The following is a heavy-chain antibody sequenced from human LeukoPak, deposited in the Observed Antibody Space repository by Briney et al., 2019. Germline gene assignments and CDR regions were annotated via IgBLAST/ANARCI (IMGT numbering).Heavy chain of an antibody. Sequence: SETLSLTCTVSGASISSSTYYWGWIRQPPGKGLEWIGSIYYSGSTYYNPSLKSRVTISVDTSKNQFSLKLSSVTAADTAVYYCARVSRGTQYDILTKTSANYYYYMDVWGKGTTVTISS. CDR2: IYYSGST. D-gene: IGHD3-9*01. V-gene: IGHV4-39*07. CDR1: GASISSSTYY. J-gene: IGHJ6*03. CDR3: ARVSRGTQYDILTKTSANYYYYMDV.